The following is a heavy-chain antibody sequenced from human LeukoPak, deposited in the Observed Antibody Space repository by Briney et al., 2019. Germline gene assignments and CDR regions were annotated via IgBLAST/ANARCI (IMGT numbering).Heavy chain of an antibody. Sequence: PSETLSLTCAVSGGSISSSNWWSWVRQPPGKGLEWIGEIYHSGSTNYNPSLKSRVTISVDTSKNQFSLKLSSVTAADTAVYYCASNYGSGSYEDHWGQGTLVTVSS. J-gene: IGHJ4*02. CDR1: GGSISSSNW. CDR3: ASNYGSGSYEDH. V-gene: IGHV4-4*02. CDR2: IYHSGST. D-gene: IGHD3-10*01.